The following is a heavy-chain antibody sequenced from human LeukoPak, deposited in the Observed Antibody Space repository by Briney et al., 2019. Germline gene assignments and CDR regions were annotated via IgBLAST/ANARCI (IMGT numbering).Heavy chain of an antibody. Sequence: ASVKVSCKASGYTFTSYGISWVRQAPGQGLEWMGWISAYNGNTNYAQRLQGRVTMTTDTSTSTAYMELRSLRSDDTAVCYCARDLRLWFGGYYYYYGMDVWGKGTTVTVSS. CDR3: ARDLRLWFGGYYYYYGMDV. D-gene: IGHD3-10*01. CDR2: ISAYNGNT. J-gene: IGHJ6*04. V-gene: IGHV1-18*04. CDR1: GYTFTSYG.